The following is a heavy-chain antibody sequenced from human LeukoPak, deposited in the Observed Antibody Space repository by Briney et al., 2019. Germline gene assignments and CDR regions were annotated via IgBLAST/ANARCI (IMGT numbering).Heavy chain of an antibody. V-gene: IGHV1-2*02. CDR1: GYTFTGYY. Sequence: ASVKVSCKASGYTFTGYYMHWVRQAPGQGLEWMGWINPNSGGTNYAQKFQGRVTMTRDTSISTAYMELSRLRSEDTAVYYCARAHLRDWNDGDYYYYMDVWGKGTTVTVSS. J-gene: IGHJ6*03. D-gene: IGHD1-1*01. CDR2: INPNSGGT. CDR3: ARAHLRDWNDGDYYYYMDV.